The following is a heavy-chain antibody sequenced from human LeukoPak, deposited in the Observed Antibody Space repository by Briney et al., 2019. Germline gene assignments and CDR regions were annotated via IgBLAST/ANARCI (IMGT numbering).Heavy chain of an antibody. CDR3: ARREAAAGPFDY. D-gene: IGHD6-13*01. CDR1: GGSISSSSYY. V-gene: IGHV4-39*01. J-gene: IGHJ4*02. CDR2: IYYSGST. Sequence: SETLSLTCTVSGGSISSSSYYWGWIRQPPGKGLEWIGSIYYSGSTHYNPSLKSRVTISVDTSRNQFSLKLSSVTAADTAVYYCARREAAAGPFDYWGQGTLVTVSS.